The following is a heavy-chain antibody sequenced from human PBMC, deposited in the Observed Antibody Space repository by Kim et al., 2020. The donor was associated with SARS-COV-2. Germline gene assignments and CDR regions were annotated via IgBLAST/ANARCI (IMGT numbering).Heavy chain of an antibody. Sequence: AQKFQGRVTMTRDTSISTAYMELSRLRSDDTAVYYCARGRGLSGSGELGYWGQGTLVTVSS. J-gene: IGHJ4*02. V-gene: IGHV1-2*02. D-gene: IGHD1-26*01. CDR3: ARGRGLSGSGELGY.